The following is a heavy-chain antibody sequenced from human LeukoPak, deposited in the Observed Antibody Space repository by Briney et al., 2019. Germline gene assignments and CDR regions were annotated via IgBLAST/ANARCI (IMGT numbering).Heavy chain of an antibody. V-gene: IGHV4-59*08. J-gene: IGHJ6*02. CDR1: GDSISSYY. Sequence: SETLSLTCTVSGDSISSYYWSWIRQPPGKGLEWIGYIYYSGSTNYNPSLKSRVTISVDTSKNQLSLKLSSVTAADTAVYYCAWSSADYYYYGMDVWGQGTTVTVSS. D-gene: IGHD1-26*01. CDR2: IYYSGST. CDR3: AWSSADYYYYGMDV.